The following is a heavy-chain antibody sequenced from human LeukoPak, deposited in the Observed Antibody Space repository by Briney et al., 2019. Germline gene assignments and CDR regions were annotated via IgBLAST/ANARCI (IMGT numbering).Heavy chain of an antibody. CDR2: VFPSDSDS. J-gene: IGHJ6*03. D-gene: IGHD5-12*01. CDR1: GFGFTNYW. Sequence: GESLKISCQGSGFGFTNYWIAWVRQLPGKGLEWMGIVFPSDSDSRFSPSFKGQVSISVDTSISTVYLQWSTLRASDTGTYYCARAGYGYFGFNFYMDVWGKGTTVIVSS. V-gene: IGHV5-51*01. CDR3: ARAGYGYFGFNFYMDV.